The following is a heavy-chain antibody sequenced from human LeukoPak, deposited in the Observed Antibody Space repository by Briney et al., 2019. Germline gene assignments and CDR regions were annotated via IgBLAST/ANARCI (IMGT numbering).Heavy chain of an antibody. Sequence: GGSLRLSCAPSGFTFSSYSMNWVRQAPGKGLEWVSYITSSGSTIYYADSVKGRFTISRDNAKNSLFLQMNSLRAEDTAVYYCARVGRDYGGAFDPWGQGTLVTVSS. CDR2: ITSSGSTI. CDR1: GFTFSSYS. D-gene: IGHD4-23*01. J-gene: IGHJ5*02. CDR3: ARVGRDYGGAFDP. V-gene: IGHV3-48*01.